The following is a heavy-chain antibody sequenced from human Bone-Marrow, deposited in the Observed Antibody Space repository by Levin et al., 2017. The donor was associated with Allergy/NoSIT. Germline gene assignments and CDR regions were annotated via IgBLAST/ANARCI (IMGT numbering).Heavy chain of an antibody. D-gene: IGHD3-10*01. V-gene: IGHV3-30*18. CDR1: GFTFSSYG. CDR3: AKATREGVLLWFGELEFYYYGMDV. Sequence: GGSLRLSCAASGFTFSSYGMHWVRQAPGKGLEWVAVISYDGSNKYYADSVKGRFTISRDNSKNTLYLQMNSLRAEDTAVYYCAKATREGVLLWFGELEFYYYGMDVWGQGTTVTVSS. CDR2: ISYDGSNK. J-gene: IGHJ6*02.